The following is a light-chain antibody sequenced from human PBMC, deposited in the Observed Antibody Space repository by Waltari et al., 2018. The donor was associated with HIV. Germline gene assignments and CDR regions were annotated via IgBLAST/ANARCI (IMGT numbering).Light chain of an antibody. CDR3: SSYPGSFPWV. CDR2: EVT. CDR1: SSYVAGYNH. Sequence: QSALTQPPSASGSPGQSVTIPCTGSSSYVAGYNHVSWYQQHPGKAPKLIIYEVTKRPSGVPDRFSGSKSGNTASLTVSGLQAEDEADYYCSSYPGSFPWVFGGGTKLTVL. V-gene: IGLV2-8*01. J-gene: IGLJ3*02.